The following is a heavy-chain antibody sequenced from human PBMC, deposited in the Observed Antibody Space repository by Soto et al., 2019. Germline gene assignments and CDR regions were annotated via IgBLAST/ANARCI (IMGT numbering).Heavy chain of an antibody. V-gene: IGHV3-74*01. CDR1: GFTFSSYW. Sequence: GGSLRLSCAASGFTFSSYWMHWVRQAPGKGLGWVSRINSDGSSTSYADSVKGRFTISRDNAKNTLYLQMNSLRAEDTAVYYCARAGGSDAFDIWGQGTMVTVSS. CDR2: INSDGSST. CDR3: ARAGGSDAFDI. J-gene: IGHJ3*02. D-gene: IGHD3-16*01.